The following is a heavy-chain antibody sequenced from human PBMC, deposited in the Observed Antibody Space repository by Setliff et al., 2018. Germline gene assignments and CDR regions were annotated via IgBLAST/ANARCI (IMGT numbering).Heavy chain of an antibody. CDR1: GFTFDVSG. CDR3: ARGVLTVSGLYFEY. V-gene: IGHV3-20*04. CDR2: INWSGGSR. D-gene: IGHD6-19*01. Sequence: GGSLRLSCGTSGFTFDVSGMSWVRQAPGKGLEWVSSINWSGGSRAYADSVKGRFTISRDNAKNSMYLQVNSLRAEDTAVYYCARGVLTVSGLYFEYWGQGSLVTVSS. J-gene: IGHJ4*02.